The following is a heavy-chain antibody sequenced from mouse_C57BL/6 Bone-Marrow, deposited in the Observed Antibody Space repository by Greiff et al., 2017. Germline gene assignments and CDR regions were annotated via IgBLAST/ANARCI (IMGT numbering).Heavy chain of an antibody. D-gene: IGHD2-4*01. V-gene: IGHV7-3*01. CDR2: IRNKANGYTT. CDR3: ARYTGDYDDY. J-gene: IGHJ2*01. Sequence: EVKLVESGGGLVQPGGSLSLSCAASGFTFTDYYMSWVRQPPGKALEWLGFIRNKANGYTTEYSASVKGRFTISRDNSQSILYLQMNALRAEDSATYYCARYTGDYDDYWGQGTTLTVSS. CDR1: GFTFTDYY.